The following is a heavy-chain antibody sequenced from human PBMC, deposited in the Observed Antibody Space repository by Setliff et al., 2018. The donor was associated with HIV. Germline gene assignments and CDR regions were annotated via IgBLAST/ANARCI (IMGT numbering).Heavy chain of an antibody. D-gene: IGHD1-26*01. CDR2: VSSIGNT. J-gene: IGHJ4*02. CDR3: ARTRAPYFFDF. V-gene: IGHV4-4*08. CDR1: GISINGYY. Sequence: SETLSLTCSVSGISINGYYWSWIRQSPRTRLEWIGYVSSIGNTNYNPSLKSRVTISVDTSKNQFSLQLNSVTAADTAVYFCARTRAPYFFDFWGQGAQVTVSS.